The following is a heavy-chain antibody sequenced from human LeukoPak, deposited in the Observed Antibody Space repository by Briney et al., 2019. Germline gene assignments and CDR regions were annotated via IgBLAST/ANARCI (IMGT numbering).Heavy chain of an antibody. CDR2: FIPIFATT. J-gene: IGHJ4*02. Sequence: SVKVSCKASGGTFSSDTISWVRQAPRQSLEWMGGFIPIFATTHFAQKFRDRVTFTADDSTGTAYMELSSLRSDDTAMYYCARHQEAAAASGYFDYWGQGTLVTVSS. D-gene: IGHD6-13*01. CDR1: GGTFSSDT. CDR3: ARHQEAAAASGYFDY. V-gene: IGHV1-69*13.